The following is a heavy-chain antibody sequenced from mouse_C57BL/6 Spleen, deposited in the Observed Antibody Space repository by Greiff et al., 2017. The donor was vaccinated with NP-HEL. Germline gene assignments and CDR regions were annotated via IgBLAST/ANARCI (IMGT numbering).Heavy chain of an antibody. Sequence: EVQLVESGGGLVKPGGSLKLSCAASGFTFSDYGMHWVRQAPEKGLEWVAYISSGSSTIYYADTVKGRFTISRDNAKNTLFLQMTSLRSEDTAMYYCARPEDYYGSSRGAWFAYWGQGTLVTVSA. CDR1: GFTFSDYG. CDR3: ARPEDYYGSSRGAWFAY. D-gene: IGHD1-1*01. J-gene: IGHJ3*01. V-gene: IGHV5-17*01. CDR2: ISSGSSTI.